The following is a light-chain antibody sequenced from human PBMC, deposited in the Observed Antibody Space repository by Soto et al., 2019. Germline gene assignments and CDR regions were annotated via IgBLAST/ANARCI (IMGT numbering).Light chain of an antibody. CDR3: QQYGSAPIT. CDR2: AAS. Sequence: DIVMTQSPATVPVSPGERATLSCRASQSVSTYLAWYQQKPGQAPRLLIYAASNRATGIPDRFSGSGSGTDFTLTIRRLEPEDFAVYYCQQYGSAPITFGQGTRLEIK. V-gene: IGKV3-20*01. J-gene: IGKJ5*01. CDR1: QSVSTY.